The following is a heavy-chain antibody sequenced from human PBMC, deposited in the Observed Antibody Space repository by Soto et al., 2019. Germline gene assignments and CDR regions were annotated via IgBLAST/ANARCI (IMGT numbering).Heavy chain of an antibody. CDR1: GGSFSGYY. D-gene: IGHD3-10*01. Sequence: ETLSRSGSVYGGSFSGYYWSWIRQPPGKGLEWIGEINHSGSTNYNPSLKSRVTISVDTSKNQFSLKLSSVTAADTAVYYCASPGGYGHYYGSGSAMGYWGQGTLVTVYS. V-gene: IGHV4-34*01. CDR2: INHSGST. CDR3: ASPGGYGHYYGSGSAMGY. J-gene: IGHJ4*02.